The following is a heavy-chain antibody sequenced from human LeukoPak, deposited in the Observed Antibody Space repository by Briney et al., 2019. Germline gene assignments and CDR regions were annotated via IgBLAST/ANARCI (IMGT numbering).Heavy chain of an antibody. V-gene: IGHV3-74*01. CDR1: GFTFSAHS. CDR3: TRGQSPRHDAFDI. CDR2: ITDDGSSR. Sequence: GGSLRLSCAASGFTFSAHSMNWVRQAPGKGLVWVSHITDDGSSRSYADSVKGRFTISRDNAKNTVYLQMNGLRAEDTAVYYCTRGQSPRHDAFDIWGQGTMVTVSS. J-gene: IGHJ3*02.